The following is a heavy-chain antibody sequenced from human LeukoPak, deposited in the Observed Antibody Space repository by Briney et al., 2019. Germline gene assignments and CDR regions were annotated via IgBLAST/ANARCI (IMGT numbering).Heavy chain of an antibody. CDR1: GGSISSYY. CDR3: ASSSYCSGGSCYSENAFDI. D-gene: IGHD2-15*01. Sequence: PSETLSLTCTVSGGSISSYYWSWIRQPAGKGLEWIGRIYTGGRTNYNPSLKSRVTMSVDTSKNQFSLKLNSVTAADTAVHYCASSSYCSGGSCYSENAFDIWGQGTMVTVSS. J-gene: IGHJ3*02. CDR2: IYTGGRT. V-gene: IGHV4-4*07.